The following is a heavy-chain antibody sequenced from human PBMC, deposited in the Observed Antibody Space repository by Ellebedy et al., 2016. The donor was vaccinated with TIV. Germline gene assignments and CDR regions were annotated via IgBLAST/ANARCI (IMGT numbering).Heavy chain of an antibody. D-gene: IGHD6-19*01. Sequence: GGSLRLSCVASGFNFGTYGMNWVRQAPGKGLEWVSAISGAGGSAYFADYVKGRFTMSRANSKNTLYLQMDRLRAEDTAVYYCAKDERTGQWLPHEAFDLWGQGTSVIVSS. CDR1: GFNFGTYG. CDR2: ISGAGGSA. CDR3: AKDERTGQWLPHEAFDL. V-gene: IGHV3-23*01. J-gene: IGHJ3*01.